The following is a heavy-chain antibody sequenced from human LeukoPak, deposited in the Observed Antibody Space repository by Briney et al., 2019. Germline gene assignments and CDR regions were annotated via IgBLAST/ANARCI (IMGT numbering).Heavy chain of an antibody. J-gene: IGHJ6*02. CDR1: GGTFSSYA. CDR2: IIPILGIA. CDR3: ARKRSGGRQNYYYYYGTDV. Sequence: SVKVSCKASGGTFSSYAISWVRQAPGQGREWMGRIIPILGIANYAQKFQGRVTITADKSTSTAYMELSSLRSEDTAVYYCARKRSGGRQNYYYYYGTDVWGQGTTVTVSS. D-gene: IGHD2-15*01. V-gene: IGHV1-69*04.